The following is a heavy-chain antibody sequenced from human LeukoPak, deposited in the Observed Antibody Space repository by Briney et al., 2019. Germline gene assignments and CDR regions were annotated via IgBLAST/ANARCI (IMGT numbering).Heavy chain of an antibody. CDR2: IRQDGSEK. J-gene: IGHJ4*02. V-gene: IGHV3-7*01. D-gene: IGHD2-15*01. Sequence: PGGSLRLSCAASGFTFANYWMSWVRQAPGKGLEWVANIRQDGSEKFYVDSVKGRLTISRDNDKSSLYLQMNSLRGEDTAVYFCARVGGSWELLLWGQGALVTVS. CDR1: GFTFANYW. CDR3: ARVGGSWELLL.